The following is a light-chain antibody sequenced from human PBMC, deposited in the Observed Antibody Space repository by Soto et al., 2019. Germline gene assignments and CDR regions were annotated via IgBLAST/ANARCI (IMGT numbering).Light chain of an antibody. CDR3: QQYGNSPTT. J-gene: IGKJ5*01. CDR2: GAS. V-gene: IGKV3-20*01. CDR1: QSVSSSY. Sequence: EIVLTQSPGTLSLSPGERATLSCRASQSVSSSYLAWYQQKPGQAPRLLIDGASSRATGVPDRFSGTGSGTDFTLTISRLEPEDFAVFYCQQYGNSPTTFGQGTRLEIK.